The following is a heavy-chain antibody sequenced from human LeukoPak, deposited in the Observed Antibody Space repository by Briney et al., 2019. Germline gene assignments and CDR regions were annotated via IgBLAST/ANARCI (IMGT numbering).Heavy chain of an antibody. V-gene: IGHV1-69*13. CDR3: ARDARTSMVRGVIFWFDS. CDR1: GGTFSSYA. J-gene: IGHJ5*01. CDR2: IIPIFGTA. D-gene: IGHD3-10*01. Sequence: SVKVSCKASGGTFSSYAISWVRQAPGQGLEWMGGIIPIFGTANSAKKFQGRVTITADESTSTAYMELSSLRSEDTAAYYCARDARTSMVRGVIFWFDSWGQGTLVTVSS.